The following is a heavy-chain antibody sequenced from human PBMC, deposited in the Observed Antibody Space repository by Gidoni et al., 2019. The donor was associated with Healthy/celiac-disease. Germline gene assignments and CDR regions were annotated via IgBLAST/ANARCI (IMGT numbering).Heavy chain of an antibody. CDR3: AAERWELGFQY. CDR1: GFTFTSAA. CDR2: ISVGRGNT. V-gene: IGHV1-58*01. Sequence: QMQLVQSGPEVKKPGTSVKVSCKAPGFTFTSAAVQWVRQARGQRLEWIGWISVGRGNTNYAQKFQERVTITRYMSTSTAYMELSSLRSEDTAVYYCAAERWELGFQYWGQGTLVTVSA. J-gene: IGHJ4*02. D-gene: IGHD1-26*01.